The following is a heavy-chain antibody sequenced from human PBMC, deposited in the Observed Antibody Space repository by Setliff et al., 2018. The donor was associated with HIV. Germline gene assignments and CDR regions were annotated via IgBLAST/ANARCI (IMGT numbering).Heavy chain of an antibody. CDR1: GGSISSGYYY. D-gene: IGHD2-2*01. J-gene: IGHJ4*02. V-gene: IGHV4-31*03. CDR3: ARGFDYAQRPPLYYFDY. Sequence: SETLSLTCTVSGGSISSGYYYWSWIRQHPGKGLEWIGYIYYSGNPFYNPSLRSRVTISLDTSKNQFSLKLSSGTAADTAVYYCARGFDYAQRPPLYYFDYWGQGTLVTVS. CDR2: IYYSGNP.